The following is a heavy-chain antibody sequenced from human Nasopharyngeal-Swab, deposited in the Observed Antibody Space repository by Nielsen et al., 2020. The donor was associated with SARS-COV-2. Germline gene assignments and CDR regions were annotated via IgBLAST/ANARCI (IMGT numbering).Heavy chain of an antibody. Sequence: LSLTCAASGFTFDDYAMHWVRQAPGKGLEWVSGISWNSGSIGYADSVKGRFTISRDNAKNSLYLQMNSLRAEDTALYYCATTGPRSYPSLDYWGQGTLVTVSS. CDR3: ATTGPRSYPSLDY. CDR1: GFTFDDYA. D-gene: IGHD2-21*01. V-gene: IGHV3-9*01. J-gene: IGHJ4*02. CDR2: ISWNSGSI.